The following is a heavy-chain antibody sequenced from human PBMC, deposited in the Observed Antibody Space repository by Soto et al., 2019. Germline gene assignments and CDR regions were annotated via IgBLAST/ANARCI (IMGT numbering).Heavy chain of an antibody. D-gene: IGHD2-15*01. V-gene: IGHV3-15*01. CDR3: KMGVICSGGRCPNYFDS. J-gene: IGHJ4*02. CDR2: IKSKTDGGTI. Sequence: EVQLVESGGGLVKPGGSLRLSCAASGFTFTNAWMSWVRQAPGKGLEWVGRIKSKTDGGTIDYSAPVKGRFTISRDDSKNMLYLQMNSLKTEDTGVYYCKMGVICSGGRCPNYFDSWGQGTLVTVSS. CDR1: GFTFTNAW.